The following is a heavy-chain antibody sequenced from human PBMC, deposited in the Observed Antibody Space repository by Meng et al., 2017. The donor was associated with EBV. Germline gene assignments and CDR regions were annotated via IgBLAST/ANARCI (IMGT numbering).Heavy chain of an antibody. CDR3: ARDFCGGDCYLFDY. Sequence: HVHLVQAGAESKKPGASVKVSCKATGYTFTSYYMHWVRQAPEQGLEWKGITKPSGGSTSYAQKFQGRVTMTRDTSTSTVYMELSSLRSEDTAVYYCARDFCGGDCYLFDYWGQGTLVTVSS. J-gene: IGHJ4*02. D-gene: IGHD2-21*01. CDR1: GYTFTSYY. V-gene: IGHV1-46*01. CDR2: TKPSGGST.